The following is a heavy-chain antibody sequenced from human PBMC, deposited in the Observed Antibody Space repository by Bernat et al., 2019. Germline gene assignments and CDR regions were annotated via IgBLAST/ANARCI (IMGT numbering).Heavy chain of an antibody. CDR3: SRTAFVFDDVFDI. Sequence: EVMVVESGGVLVQPVGSLRLSCEASGFRLSSYLMHWVRQAPGERLVWVSRITSDGTNKIYADSVKGRFTISRDNAKNTLYLQMNSLRAEDTAVYYCSRTAFVFDDVFDIWGQGTKVTVSS. V-gene: IGHV3-74*01. CDR2: ITSDGTNK. CDR1: GFRLSSYL. J-gene: IGHJ3*02. D-gene: IGHD3-16*01.